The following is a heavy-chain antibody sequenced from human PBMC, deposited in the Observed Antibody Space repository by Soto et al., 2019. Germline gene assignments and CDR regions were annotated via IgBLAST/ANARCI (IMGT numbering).Heavy chain of an antibody. CDR2: IYHSGSI. Sequence: QVQLQESGPGLVKPSGTLSLTCTVSNASISSRKWWTWVRQTPGKGLEWIGEIYHSGSINHNPSLKSRVTMSVDKSNHQFSLKMTSVTPADTAVYYCASKFGELLADAFDIWGQGTVVTVSS. CDR1: NASISSRKW. J-gene: IGHJ3*02. V-gene: IGHV4-4*02. CDR3: ASKFGELLADAFDI. D-gene: IGHD3-10*01.